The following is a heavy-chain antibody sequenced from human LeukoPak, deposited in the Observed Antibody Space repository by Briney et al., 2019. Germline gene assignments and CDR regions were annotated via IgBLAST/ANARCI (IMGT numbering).Heavy chain of an antibody. D-gene: IGHD3-10*01. Sequence: SETLSLTCAVSGGSISSGGYSWSWIRQPPGKGLEWIGYIYHSGSTYYNPSLKSRVTISVDTSKNQFSLRLRSVTAADTAVYYCARIGDYSDDWGQGSLVTVSS. V-gene: IGHV4-30-2*01. CDR3: ARIGDYSDD. CDR1: GGSISSGGYS. CDR2: IYHSGST. J-gene: IGHJ4*02.